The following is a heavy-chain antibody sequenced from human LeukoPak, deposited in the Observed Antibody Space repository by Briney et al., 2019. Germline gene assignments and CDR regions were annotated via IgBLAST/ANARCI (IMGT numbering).Heavy chain of an antibody. V-gene: IGHV3-64*01. Sequence: GGSLRLSCAASGFTFSSYAMHWVRQAPGKGLEYVSAISSNGGSTYYANSVKGRFTISRDNSKNTLYLQMGSLRAEDMAVYYCARDRSPGYFDSQFDYWGQGTLVTVSS. CDR2: ISSNGGST. CDR1: GFTFSSYA. CDR3: ARDRSPGYFDSQFDY. D-gene: IGHD3-9*01. J-gene: IGHJ4*02.